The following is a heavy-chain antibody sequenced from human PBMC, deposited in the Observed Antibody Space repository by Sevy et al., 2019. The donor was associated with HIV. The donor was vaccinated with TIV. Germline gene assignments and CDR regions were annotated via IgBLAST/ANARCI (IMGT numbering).Heavy chain of an antibody. CDR1: GFTFSTYG. CDR2: ISYDGSSK. D-gene: IGHD3-10*02. J-gene: IGHJ4*02. Sequence: GGSLRLSCAASGFTFSTYGMHWVRQAPGKGLEWVAVISYDGSSKYYADSVKGRFTISRDDSKNTLYLQMNSLRAGDTAVYYCARDGGYSVNFLPSGYWGQGTLVTVSS. CDR3: ARDGGYSVNFLPSGY. V-gene: IGHV3-30*03.